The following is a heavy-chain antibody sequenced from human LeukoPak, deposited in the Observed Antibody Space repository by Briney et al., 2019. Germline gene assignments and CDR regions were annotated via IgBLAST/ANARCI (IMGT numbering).Heavy chain of an antibody. V-gene: IGHV2-5*01. J-gene: IGHJ4*02. Sequence: SGPTLFNPTQTLTLTCTFSGFSLSTSGVGVGWIRQPPVKALEWLALIYWNDDKRYSPSLKSRLTITKDTSKNQVVLTMTNMDPVDTATYYCARVLRYFDWSEKFDYWGQGTLVTVSS. CDR1: GFSLSTSGVG. CDR2: IYWNDDK. CDR3: ARVLRYFDWSEKFDY. D-gene: IGHD3-9*01.